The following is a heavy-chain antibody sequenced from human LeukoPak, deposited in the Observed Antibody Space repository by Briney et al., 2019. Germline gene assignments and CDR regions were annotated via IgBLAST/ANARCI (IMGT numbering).Heavy chain of an antibody. V-gene: IGHV3-15*07. J-gene: IGHJ4*02. CDR3: HLYGELPAASLERRVFDY. CDR2: IKSKTEGETT. D-gene: IGHD2-2*01. Sequence: PGGSLRLSCAASGFIFSSAWMNWVRQAPGKGLEWVGRIKSKTEGETTDYAAPVKGRFTISRDDSKNTLYLQMNSLKTEDTAVYYCHLYGELPAASLERRVFDYWGQGTLVTVSS. CDR1: GFIFSSAW.